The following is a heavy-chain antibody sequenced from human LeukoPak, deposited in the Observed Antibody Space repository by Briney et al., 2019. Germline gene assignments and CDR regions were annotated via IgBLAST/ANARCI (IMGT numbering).Heavy chain of an antibody. J-gene: IGHJ2*01. CDR3: ATGMVTTSGYAHWYFDL. CDR1: GGTFSSYA. CDR2: IIPIFGTA. V-gene: IGHV1-69*06. Sequence: ASVKVSCKASGGTFSSYAISWVRQAPGQGLEWMGGIIPIFGTANYAQKFQGRVTITADKSTSTAYMELSSLRSEDTAVYYCATGMVTTSGYAHWYFDLWGRGTLVTVSS. D-gene: IGHD4-17*01.